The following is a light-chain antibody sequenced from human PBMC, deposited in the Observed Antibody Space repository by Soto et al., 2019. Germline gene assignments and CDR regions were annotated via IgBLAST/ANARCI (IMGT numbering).Light chain of an antibody. CDR2: DAS. CDR1: QSISSW. Sequence: DIQMTQSPSTLSASVGDRVTITCRASQSISSWLAWYQQKPGKAPKLLIYDASSLESGVPSRFSGSGSGTEFTLTISSLQPDDFAVYYCQQYNNWPRMFGQGTKVDIK. CDR3: QQYNNWPRM. V-gene: IGKV1-5*01. J-gene: IGKJ1*01.